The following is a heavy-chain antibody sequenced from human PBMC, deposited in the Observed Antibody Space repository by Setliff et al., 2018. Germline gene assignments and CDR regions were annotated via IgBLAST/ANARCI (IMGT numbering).Heavy chain of an antibody. CDR2: IIPILGIA. D-gene: IGHD6-13*01. J-gene: IGHJ4*02. Sequence: SVKVSCKASGGTFSSYAISWVRQAPGQGLEWMGGIIPILGIANYAQKFQGRVTMTTDTSTSTAYMELRSLRSDDTAVYYCARGGAAAQWFADYWGQGTLVTVSS. CDR3: ARGGAAAQWFADY. CDR1: GGTFSSYA. V-gene: IGHV1-69*10.